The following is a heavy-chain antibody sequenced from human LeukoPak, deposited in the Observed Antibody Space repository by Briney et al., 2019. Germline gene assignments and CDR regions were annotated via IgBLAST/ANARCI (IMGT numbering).Heavy chain of an antibody. V-gene: IGHV4-59*08. Sequence: PSETLSLTCTVSGGSIRSYYWSWIRQPPGKGLEWIGYIYYSGSTNYNPSLKSRVTISVDTSKNQFSLKLSSVTAADTAVYYCARHGYSSGWGNEYFQHWGQGTLVTVSS. CDR2: IYYSGST. CDR3: ARHGYSSGWGNEYFQH. CDR1: GGSIRSYY. D-gene: IGHD6-19*01. J-gene: IGHJ1*01.